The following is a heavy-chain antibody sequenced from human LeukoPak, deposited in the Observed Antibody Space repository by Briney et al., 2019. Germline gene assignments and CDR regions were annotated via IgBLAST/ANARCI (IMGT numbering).Heavy chain of an antibody. Sequence: ASVKVSCKASGYTFTSYDINWVRQATGQGLEWMGWMNPNSGNTGYAQKFQGRVTMTRNTSISTAYMELSSLRSEDTAVYYCARGRCSSTSCYWGVYYYYGMDVWGQGTMVTVSS. CDR3: ARGRCSSTSCYWGVYYYYGMDV. D-gene: IGHD2-2*01. CDR1: GYTFTSYD. V-gene: IGHV1-8*01. J-gene: IGHJ6*02. CDR2: MNPNSGNT.